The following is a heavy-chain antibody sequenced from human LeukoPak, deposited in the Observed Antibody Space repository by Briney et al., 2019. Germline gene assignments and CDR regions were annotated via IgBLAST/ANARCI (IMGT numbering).Heavy chain of an antibody. CDR2: ISSNGGST. D-gene: IGHD3-3*01. CDR3: ARPRDFWSGYYLES. Sequence: PGGSLRLSCAASGFTFSSYAMHWVRQAPGKGLEYVSAISSNGGSTYYANSVKGRFTISRDNSKNTLYLQMGSLRAEDMAVYYCARPRDFWSGYYLESWGQGTLVTVSS. J-gene: IGHJ4*02. V-gene: IGHV3-64*01. CDR1: GFTFSSYA.